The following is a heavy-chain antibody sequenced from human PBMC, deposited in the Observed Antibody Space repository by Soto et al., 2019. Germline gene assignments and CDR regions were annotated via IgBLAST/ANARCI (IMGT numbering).Heavy chain of an antibody. CDR3: ARGLTPENAPIPIFDY. J-gene: IGHJ4*02. CDR1: GGSFSGYY. V-gene: IGHV4-34*01. Sequence: QVQLQQWGAGLLKPSETLSLTCAVYGGSFSGYYWSWIRQPPGKGLEWIGKINHSGSTNYNPSLKSRVTISVDTSKNQFSLKLSSVTAADTAVYYCARGLTPENAPIPIFDYWGQGTLVTVSS. CDR2: INHSGST. D-gene: IGHD2-2*02.